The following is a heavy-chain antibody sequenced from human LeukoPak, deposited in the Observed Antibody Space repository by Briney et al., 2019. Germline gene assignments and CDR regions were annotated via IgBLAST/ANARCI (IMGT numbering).Heavy chain of an antibody. CDR1: GFTFSSYS. J-gene: IGHJ4*02. CDR2: ISSTSSYE. D-gene: IGHD1-1*01. V-gene: IGHV3-21*04. CDR3: AKTDRRRTDY. Sequence: GGSLRLSCAASGFTFSSYSMNWVRQAPGKGLEWVSSISSTSSYEYYADSVKGRFTISRDNAKNSLYLQMNSLRAEDTAVYYCAKTDRRRTDYWGQGTLVTVSS.